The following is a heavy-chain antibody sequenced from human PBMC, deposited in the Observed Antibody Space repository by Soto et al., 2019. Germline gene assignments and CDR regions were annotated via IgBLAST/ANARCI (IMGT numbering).Heavy chain of an antibody. CDR3: ARGTYYYDSSGYYYSDY. CDR2: ISSSSTAI. Sequence: EVQLVESGGGLEQPGGSLRLSCAASGFTFSDYSMNWVRQAPGKGLEWLSYISSSSTAIYYADSVKGRFTMSRDNAKNSLYLQMNSLRDEDTAVYYCARGTYYYDSSGYYYSDYWGQGTLVTVSS. V-gene: IGHV3-48*02. D-gene: IGHD3-22*01. J-gene: IGHJ4*02. CDR1: GFTFSDYS.